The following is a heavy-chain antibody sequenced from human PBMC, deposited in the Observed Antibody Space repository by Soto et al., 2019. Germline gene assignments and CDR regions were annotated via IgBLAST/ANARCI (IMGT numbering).Heavy chain of an antibody. CDR2: MWYDGTNE. J-gene: IGHJ4*01. Sequence: GGSLRLSCAASGFTFSTYGMHWVRQAPGKGLEWVAVMWYDGTNEKYADSVKGRFTISRDNSKSTLYLQMNSLRAEDTGVYYCARTDYSSSPCPSDLLRATTMDYWGHGTPVTVSS. V-gene: IGHV3-33*01. CDR1: GFTFSTYG. CDR3: ARTDYSSSPCPSDLLRATTMDY. D-gene: IGHD2-2*01.